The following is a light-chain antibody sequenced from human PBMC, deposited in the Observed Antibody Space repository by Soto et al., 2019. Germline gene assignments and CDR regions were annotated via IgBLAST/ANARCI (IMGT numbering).Light chain of an antibody. Sequence: EIVMTQSPATLSVSPGERATLSCRASQSVSSNLAWYQQKPGHAPRLLIYGASTRATGIPARFSGSGSGTEFTLTLSSLQSEDFAVYYCHPYNNWWKFGQGTK. J-gene: IGKJ1*01. CDR2: GAS. V-gene: IGKV3-15*01. CDR3: HPYNNWWK. CDR1: QSVSSN.